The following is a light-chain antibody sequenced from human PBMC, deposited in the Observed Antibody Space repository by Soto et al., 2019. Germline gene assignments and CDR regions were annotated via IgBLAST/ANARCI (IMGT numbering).Light chain of an antibody. V-gene: IGLV2-14*01. J-gene: IGLJ1*01. CDR3: SSYTSSSTYV. Sequence: QSVLTQPASVSGSPGQSITISCTGTSSDVGGYNYVSWYQQHPGKAPKLMIYEVSNRPSGVSNRFSGSKSGNTAYLTISGLQAEDEADYYCSSYTSSSTYVFGTGTKVTVX. CDR1: SSDVGGYNY. CDR2: EVS.